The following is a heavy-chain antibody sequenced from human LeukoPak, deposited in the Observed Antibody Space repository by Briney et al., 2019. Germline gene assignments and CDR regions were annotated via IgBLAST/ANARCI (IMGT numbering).Heavy chain of an antibody. Sequence: GGSLRLSCAASGFTFSSSWMHWVRQAPGKGLVWVSRIHSDGSSINYADSVKGRFTISRDNTKNTLFLQMNSLRAEDTAVYYCARAQYYYDSSGSYYVGFDYWGQGTLVTVSS. CDR3: ARAQYYYDSSGSYYVGFDY. CDR2: IHSDGSSI. J-gene: IGHJ4*02. CDR1: GFTFSSSW. D-gene: IGHD3-22*01. V-gene: IGHV3-74*01.